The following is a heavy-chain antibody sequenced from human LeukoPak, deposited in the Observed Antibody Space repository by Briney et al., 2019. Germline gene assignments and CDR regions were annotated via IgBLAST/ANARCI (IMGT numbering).Heavy chain of an antibody. CDR2: ISGSGGST. Sequence: GGSLRLSYAASGFTFSSYAMSWVRQAPGKGLEWVSAISGSGGSTYYADSVKGRFTISRDNSKNTLYLQMNSLRAEDTAVYYCAKDGSSSWTNYFDYWGQGTLVTVSS. J-gene: IGHJ4*02. V-gene: IGHV3-23*01. CDR3: AKDGSSSWTNYFDY. D-gene: IGHD6-13*01. CDR1: GFTFSSYA.